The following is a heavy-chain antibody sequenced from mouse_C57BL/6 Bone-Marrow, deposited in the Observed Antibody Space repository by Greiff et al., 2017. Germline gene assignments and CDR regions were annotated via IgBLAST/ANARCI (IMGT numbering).Heavy chain of an antibody. Sequence: VQLKQSGPVLVKPGASVKMSCKASGYTFTDYYMNWVKQSHGKSLEWIGVINPYNGGTSYNQKFKGKATLTVDKSSSTAYMELNSLTSEDSAVYYCARSPNYFGSSYVDYWGQGTTLTGSS. D-gene: IGHD1-1*01. CDR3: ARSPNYFGSSYVDY. J-gene: IGHJ2*01. V-gene: IGHV1-19*01. CDR1: GYTFTDYY. CDR2: INPYNGGT.